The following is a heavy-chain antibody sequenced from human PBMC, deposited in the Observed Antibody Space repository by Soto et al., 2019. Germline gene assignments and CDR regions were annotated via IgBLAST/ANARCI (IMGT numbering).Heavy chain of an antibody. Sequence: GGSLRLSCAASGFTFSSYGMHWVRQAPGKGLEWVAVISYDGSNKYYADSVRGRFTISRDNSKNTLYLQMNSLRAGDTAVYYCAKDGEWELLPAAFDYWGQGT. J-gene: IGHJ4*02. CDR3: AKDGEWELLPAAFDY. CDR2: ISYDGSNK. CDR1: GFTFSSYG. D-gene: IGHD1-26*01. V-gene: IGHV3-30*18.